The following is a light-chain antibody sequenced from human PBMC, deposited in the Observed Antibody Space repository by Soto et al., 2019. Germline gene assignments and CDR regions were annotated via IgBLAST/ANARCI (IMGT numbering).Light chain of an antibody. Sequence: QSVLTQPASVSGSPGQSITISCTGTSSDVGSYNHVSWYQQYPGKAPKLMIYDVSIRPSGVSNRFSGSKSGNTASLTISGLQAEDEADYYCNSYTTSKTGVFGTGTKVTVL. V-gene: IGLV2-14*01. J-gene: IGLJ1*01. CDR2: DVS. CDR3: NSYTTSKTGV. CDR1: SSDVGSYNH.